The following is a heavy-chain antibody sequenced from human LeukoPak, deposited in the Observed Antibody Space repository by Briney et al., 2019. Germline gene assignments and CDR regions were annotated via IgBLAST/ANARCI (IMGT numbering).Heavy chain of an antibody. CDR2: ISTSGSTI. CDR1: GFIFSDYY. J-gene: IGHJ4*02. V-gene: IGHV3-11*01. CDR3: ARDYGSGSYLDY. Sequence: GGSLRLSCAASGFIFSDYYMRWIRQAPGKGLECISSISTSGSTIYYADSVKGRFTISRDNAKNSLYLQMNSLRAEDTGMYYCARDYGSGSYLDYWGQGTLVTVSS. D-gene: IGHD3-10*01.